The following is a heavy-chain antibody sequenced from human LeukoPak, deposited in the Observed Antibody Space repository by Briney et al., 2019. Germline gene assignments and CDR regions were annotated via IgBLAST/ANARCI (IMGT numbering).Heavy chain of an antibody. CDR2: IIPIFGTA. CDR1: GGTFSSYA. CDR3: ARDLFGLRSYCSGGSCYSIDY. J-gene: IGHJ4*02. D-gene: IGHD2-15*01. V-gene: IGHV1-69*13. Sequence: ASVKLSCKASGGTFSSYAISWVRQAPGQGLEWMGGIIPIFGTANYAQKFQGRVTITADESTSTAYMELSSLRSEDTAVYYCARDLFGLRSYCSGGSCYSIDYWGQGTLVTVSS.